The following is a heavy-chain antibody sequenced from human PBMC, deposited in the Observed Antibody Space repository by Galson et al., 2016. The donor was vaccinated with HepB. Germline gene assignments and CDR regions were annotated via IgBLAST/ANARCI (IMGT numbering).Heavy chain of an antibody. Sequence: SLRLSCAASGFTFSSYDMHWVRQAPGKGLEWVAVMTFEGNKYYSDSVKGRFTISRDNSKSTLYVQMNSLRAEDTAIYHCARDSSHYDNNGSPAGYFDYWGQGTLVIVS. CDR1: GFTFSSYD. CDR2: MTFEGNK. J-gene: IGHJ4*02. CDR3: ARDSSHYDNNGSPAGYFDY. D-gene: IGHD3-22*01. V-gene: IGHV3-30*03.